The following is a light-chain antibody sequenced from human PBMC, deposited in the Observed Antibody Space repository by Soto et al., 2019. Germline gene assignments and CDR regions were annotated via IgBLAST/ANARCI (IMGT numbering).Light chain of an antibody. CDR3: QQSPSPPLT. J-gene: IGKJ4*01. CDR2: AAS. Sequence: PTTLCASVSYRVSITCRASQFIETYVNWYQQKPGKAPKLLIYAASTLQSGVPSRFSGSASGTDFTLTICGLQPEDFAPYHCQQSPSPPLTFGRGTKVDIK. V-gene: IGKV1-39*01. CDR1: QFIETY.